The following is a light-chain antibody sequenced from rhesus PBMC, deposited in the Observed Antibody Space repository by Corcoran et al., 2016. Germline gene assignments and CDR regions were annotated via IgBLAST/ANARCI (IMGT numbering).Light chain of an antibody. J-gene: IGLJ1*01. V-gene: IGLV2-32*02. Sequence: QAALTQPRSVSGSPGQSITISCTGTSSDIGGYDYVSWYQQHPGTAPKVMIYEVTKRPSGVPDRFSGSKSGNTASLTISGLQAEDEGDYYCCSYAGTNYVFGSGTRLTVL. CDR3: CSYAGTNYV. CDR2: EVT. CDR1: SSDIGGYDY.